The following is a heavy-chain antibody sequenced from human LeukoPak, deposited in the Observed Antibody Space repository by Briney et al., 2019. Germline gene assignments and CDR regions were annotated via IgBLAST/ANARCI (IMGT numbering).Heavy chain of an antibody. CDR3: AREDYYDSSNYFDY. CDR2: ISSSSSYT. J-gene: IGHJ4*02. CDR1: GFTFSDYY. D-gene: IGHD3-22*01. V-gene: IGHV3-11*05. Sequence: PGGSLRLSCAASGFTFSDYYMSWIRQAPGKGLEWVPYISSSSSYTNYADSVKGRFTISRDNAKNSLYLQMNSLRAEDTAVYYCAREDYYDSSNYFDYWGQGTLVTVSS.